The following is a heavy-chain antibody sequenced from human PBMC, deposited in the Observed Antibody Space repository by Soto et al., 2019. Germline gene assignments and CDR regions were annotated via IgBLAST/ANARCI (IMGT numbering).Heavy chain of an antibody. D-gene: IGHD3-10*01. J-gene: IGHJ4*02. CDR2: IYNDGSYT. CDR3: TRGPRPISTGTGAY. Sequence: EVQLVESGGGLVPPGGSVRLSCAASGFIFKMYWMHWVRQTPGKGLVWISRIYNDGSYTDYADSVKGRFTISRDNVNDTLYLQMNNLRAKDSGLYYCTRGPRPISTGTGAYWGQGTQVTVSS. CDR1: GFIFKMYW. V-gene: IGHV3-74*01.